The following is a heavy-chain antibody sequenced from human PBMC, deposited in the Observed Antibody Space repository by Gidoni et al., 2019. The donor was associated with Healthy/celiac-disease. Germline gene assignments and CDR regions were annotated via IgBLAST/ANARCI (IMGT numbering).Heavy chain of an antibody. V-gene: IGHV4-34*01. D-gene: IGHD6-19*01. CDR1: GGSLSGYY. J-gene: IGHJ4*02. CDR2: INHSGST. Sequence: QVQLQQWGAGLVKPSETLSLTCAVYGGSLSGYYWSWIRQPPGKWREWIGEINHSGSTNYNPSLKSRVTISVDTSKNQFSLKLSSVTAADTAVYYCARGLGGYRSGWYGYWGQGTLVTVSS. CDR3: ARGLGGYRSGWYGY.